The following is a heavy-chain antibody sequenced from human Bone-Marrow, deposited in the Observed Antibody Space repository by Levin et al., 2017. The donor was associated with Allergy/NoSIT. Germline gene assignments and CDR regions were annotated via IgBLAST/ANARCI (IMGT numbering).Heavy chain of an antibody. D-gene: IGHD1-1*01. Sequence: GESLKISCAASGFTFSSYWMHWVRQAPGKGLVWVSRINSDGSSTSYADSVKGRFTISRDNAKNTLYLQMNSLRAEDTAVYYCARDLKLDYYYYGMDVWGQGTTVTVSS. CDR3: ARDLKLDYYYYGMDV. V-gene: IGHV3-74*01. CDR2: INSDGSST. CDR1: GFTFSSYW. J-gene: IGHJ6*02.